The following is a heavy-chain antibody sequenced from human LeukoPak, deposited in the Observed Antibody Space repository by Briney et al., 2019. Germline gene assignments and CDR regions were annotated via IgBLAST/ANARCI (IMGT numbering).Heavy chain of an antibody. J-gene: IGHJ4*02. D-gene: IGHD4-23*01. CDR3: ARGRPLDYGGNSIYFDY. CDR1: GFTFSSYG. V-gene: IGHV3-30*02. Sequence: GGSLRLSCVASGFTFSSYGIHWVRQAPGKGLEWVAFIGYDGSNKYYRDSVKGRFTISRDNSKNTLYLQMNSLRAEDTAVYYCARGRPLDYGGNSIYFDYWGQGTLVTVSS. CDR2: IGYDGSNK.